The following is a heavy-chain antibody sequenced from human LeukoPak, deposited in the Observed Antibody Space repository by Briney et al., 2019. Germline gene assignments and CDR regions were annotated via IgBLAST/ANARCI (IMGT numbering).Heavy chain of an antibody. V-gene: IGHV4-59*08. Sequence: SETLSLTCTVSRGSISSYYRRWIRPPPGKGLEWVGYIYYSGSTNYNPPLKRRLTISVDTSKPHFSLKRSSVTAADTAVYYCAGRFAEYSSGWYEGEPGPYYYYYGMDVWGQGTTVTVSS. CDR3: AGRFAEYSSGWYEGEPGPYYYYYGMDV. D-gene: IGHD6-19*01. J-gene: IGHJ6*02. CDR2: IYYSGST. CDR1: RGSISSYY.